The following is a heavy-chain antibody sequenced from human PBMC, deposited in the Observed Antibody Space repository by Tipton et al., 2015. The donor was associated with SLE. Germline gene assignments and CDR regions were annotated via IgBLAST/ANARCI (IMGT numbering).Heavy chain of an antibody. J-gene: IGHJ4*02. CDR1: GFTSSSYA. V-gene: IGHV3-30*04. D-gene: IGHD6-13*01. CDR3: AISLYSSPDY. CDR2: ISYDGSNK. Sequence: SLRLSCAASGFTSSSYAMHWVRQAPGKGLEWVAVISYDGSNKYYADSVKGRFTISRDNSKNTLYLQMNSLRAEDTAVYYCAISLYSSPDYWGQGTLVTVSS.